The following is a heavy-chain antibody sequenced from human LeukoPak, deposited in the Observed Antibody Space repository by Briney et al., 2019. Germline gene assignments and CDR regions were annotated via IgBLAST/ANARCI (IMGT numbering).Heavy chain of an antibody. CDR3: AKGRTYSNYYWFDP. CDR2: ISGSGGST. V-gene: IGHV3-23*01. CDR1: GFTFSGYA. Sequence: PGGSLRLSCAASGFTFSGYAMSWVRQAPGKGLEWVSAISGSGGSTYYADSVKGRFTISRDNSKNTLYLQMNSLRAEDTAVYYCAKGRTYSNYYWFDPWGQGTLVTVSS. D-gene: IGHD4-11*01. J-gene: IGHJ5*02.